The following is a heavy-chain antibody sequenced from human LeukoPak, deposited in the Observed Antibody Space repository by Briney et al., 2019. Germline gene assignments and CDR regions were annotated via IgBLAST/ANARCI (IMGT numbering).Heavy chain of an antibody. CDR1: GDSISSTSYS. D-gene: IGHD5-18*01. CDR3: ARAGRGYNYGFVPSELDYYYYYMDV. J-gene: IGHJ6*03. Sequence: SETLSLTCTVSGDSISSTSYSWGRIRQPPGKGLEWIGTIYYSGSPYYNPSLKSRVTISVDTSKNQFSLRLTSVTAADTAVYYCARAGRGYNYGFVPSELDYYYYYMDVWGKGTTVTVSS. V-gene: IGHV4-39*07. CDR2: IYYSGSP.